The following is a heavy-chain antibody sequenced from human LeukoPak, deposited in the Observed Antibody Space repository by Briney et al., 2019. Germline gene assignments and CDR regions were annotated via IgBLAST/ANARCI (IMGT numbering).Heavy chain of an antibody. CDR3: AKGGYYDLDAFDI. V-gene: IGHV3-33*03. D-gene: IGHD1-26*01. Sequence: GGSLRLSCAASGFTFSSYGMHWVRQAPGKGLEWVAFIWYDGSNKYYADSVKGRFTISRDNAKNSLYLQMNSLRAEDTALYYCAKGGYYDLDAFDIWGQGTMVTVSS. CDR2: IWYDGSNK. CDR1: GFTFSSYG. J-gene: IGHJ3*02.